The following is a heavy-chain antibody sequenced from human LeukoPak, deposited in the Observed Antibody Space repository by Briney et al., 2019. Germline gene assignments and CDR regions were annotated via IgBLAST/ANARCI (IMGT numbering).Heavy chain of an antibody. D-gene: IGHD3-3*01. CDR1: GFTFDDYT. J-gene: IGHJ6*03. Sequence: GGSLRLSCAASGFTFDDYTMHWVRQAPGKGLEWVSLISWDGGSTYYADSVKGRFTISRDNSKSSLYLQMNSLRTEDTALYYCAKDSFWSGYYISYMDVWGKGTTVTVSS. V-gene: IGHV3-43*01. CDR3: AKDSFWSGYYISYMDV. CDR2: ISWDGGST.